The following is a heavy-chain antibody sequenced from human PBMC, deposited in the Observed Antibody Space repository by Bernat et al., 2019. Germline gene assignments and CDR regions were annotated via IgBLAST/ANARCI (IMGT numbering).Heavy chain of an antibody. V-gene: IGHV4-39*07. CDR2: IYYSGST. CDR1: GGSISSSSYY. CDR3: AREGPDRGFDY. D-gene: IGHD1-14*01. J-gene: IGHJ4*02. Sequence: QLQLQESGPGLVKPSETLSLTCTVSGGSISSSSYYWGWIRQPPGKGLEWIGSIYYSGSTYYNPSLKSRVTISVDTSKNQFSLKLSSVTAADTAVYYCAREGPDRGFDYWGQGTLVTVSS.